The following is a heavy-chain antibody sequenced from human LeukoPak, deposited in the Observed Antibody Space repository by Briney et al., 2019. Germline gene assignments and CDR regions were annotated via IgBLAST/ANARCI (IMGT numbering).Heavy chain of an antibody. D-gene: IGHD3-10*01. CDR1: GDSVNYNLYY. V-gene: IGHV4-39*07. CDR2: IYYTGDT. Sequence: SETLSLTCTVSGDSVNYNLYYWGWVRQPPGKELEWIGTIYYTGDTYYNPSLKSRVTISVETSKNQFSLKLSSVTAADTAVYYCARGGYSSGRNGLFHFDYWGRGTLVTVSS. J-gene: IGHJ4*02. CDR3: ARGGYSSGRNGLFHFDY.